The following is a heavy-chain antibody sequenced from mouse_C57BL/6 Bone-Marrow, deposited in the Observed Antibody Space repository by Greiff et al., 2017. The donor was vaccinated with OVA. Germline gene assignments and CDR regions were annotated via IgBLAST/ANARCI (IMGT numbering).Heavy chain of an antibody. Sequence: EVQLQQSGPELVKPGASVKISCKASGYTFTDYYMNWVKQSHGKSLEWIGDINPNNGGTSYNQKFKGKATLTVDKSSSIAYMELRSLTSEDSAVYYCAREYDVGYWGQGTTLTVSS. CDR3: AREYDVGY. J-gene: IGHJ2*01. V-gene: IGHV1-26*01. CDR2: INPNNGGT. CDR1: GYTFTDYY. D-gene: IGHD2-14*01.